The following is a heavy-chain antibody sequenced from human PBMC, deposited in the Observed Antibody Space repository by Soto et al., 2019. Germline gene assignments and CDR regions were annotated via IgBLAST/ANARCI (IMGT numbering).Heavy chain of an antibody. CDR3: ASLGYSNCWYFDL. Sequence: QVQLQESGPGLVKPSQTLSLTCTVSGGSISSGDYYRSWIRQPPGKGMEWIGYIYYSGSTYYNPSLMSRVTISVDTSKNQFSLKLSSVTAADTAVYYCASLGYSNCWYFDLWGRGTLVTVSS. D-gene: IGHD4-4*01. V-gene: IGHV4-30-4*01. CDR1: GGSISSGDYY. CDR2: IYYSGST. J-gene: IGHJ2*01.